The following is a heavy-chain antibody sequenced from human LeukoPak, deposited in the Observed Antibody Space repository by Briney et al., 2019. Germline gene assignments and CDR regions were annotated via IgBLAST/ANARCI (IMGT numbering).Heavy chain of an antibody. CDR2: IYSGGST. V-gene: IGHV3-53*01. J-gene: IGHJ4*02. CDR3: ARADSSSWSHYFDY. D-gene: IGHD6-13*01. Sequence: PGGSLRLSCAASGFTVSSNYMSWVRQAPGKGLEWVSVIYSGGSTYYADSVKGRFTISRDNSKNTLYLQMNSLRAEDTAVYYCARADSSSWSHYFDYWGQGTLVTVSS. CDR1: GFTVSSNY.